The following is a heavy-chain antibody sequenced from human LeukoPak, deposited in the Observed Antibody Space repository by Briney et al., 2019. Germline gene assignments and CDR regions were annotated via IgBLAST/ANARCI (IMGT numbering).Heavy chain of an antibody. V-gene: IGHV1-2*02. CDR2: INPNSGGT. Sequence: ASVKVSCKASGYSFNDKYLHWVRQAPGQGLEWMGSINPNSGGTNYAQKFQGRVTMTTDTSMSTAYIELSRLTSDDTAVYYCARAGGRSWFDPWGQGTLVTVSS. CDR3: ARAGGRSWFDP. CDR1: GYSFNDKY. J-gene: IGHJ5*02.